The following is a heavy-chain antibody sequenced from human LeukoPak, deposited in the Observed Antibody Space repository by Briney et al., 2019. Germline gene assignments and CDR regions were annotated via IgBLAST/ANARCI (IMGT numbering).Heavy chain of an antibody. V-gene: IGHV3-74*01. Sequence: GGPLKLSCVASGFALNTYWMHWVSQAPGKGLVWVSRINGDGSSTSYADYVKGRFTISRDNAKNTLYLQMNSLRAEDTAVYSCARDLQYTLIWSDPWGQGTLVTVSS. CDR3: ARDLQYTLIWSDP. CDR1: GFALNTYW. D-gene: IGHD2-2*02. CDR2: INGDGSST. J-gene: IGHJ5*02.